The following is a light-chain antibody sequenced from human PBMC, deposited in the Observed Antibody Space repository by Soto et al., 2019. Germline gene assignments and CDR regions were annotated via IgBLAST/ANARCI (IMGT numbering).Light chain of an antibody. J-gene: IGLJ1*01. CDR2: DVS. Sequence: QSVLTQPASVSGSPGQSITISCTGTSSDVGSYNYVSWYQQHPGKAPKVMIYDVSNRPSGVSYRFSGSKSGNTASLTISGLQAEDEADYYCSSYTTSSTYVFGTGTKSPS. V-gene: IGLV2-14*01. CDR1: SSDVGSYNY. CDR3: SSYTTSSTYV.